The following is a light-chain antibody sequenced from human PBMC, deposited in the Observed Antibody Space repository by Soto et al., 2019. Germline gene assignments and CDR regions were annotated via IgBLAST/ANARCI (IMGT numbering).Light chain of an antibody. Sequence: EIVLTQSPGTLSLSPGERATLSCRASQSVNSNYFAWYQQKPGQAPRLLIYGASSRATGIPDRFSGSGSGTDFTLTISRLEPEDFAVYYCQQYGTSPLTFGGGTKVEIK. CDR1: QSVNSNY. CDR2: GAS. CDR3: QQYGTSPLT. V-gene: IGKV3-20*01. J-gene: IGKJ4*01.